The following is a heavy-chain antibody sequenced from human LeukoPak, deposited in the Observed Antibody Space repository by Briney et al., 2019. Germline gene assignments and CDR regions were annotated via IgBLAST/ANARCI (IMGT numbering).Heavy chain of an antibody. V-gene: IGHV4-39*07. CDR1: SGSISTSNYY. J-gene: IGHJ4*02. CDR3: ARTWLYPYYFDY. Sequence: SETLSLTCTVSSGSISTSNYYWGWVRQPPGKALEWIGNIFYSGSTYYSPSLKSRVTISLDTSRNQFSLKLTSVTAADTAVYYCARTWLYPYYFDYWGQGTLVTVSS. CDR2: IFYSGST. D-gene: IGHD3-16*02.